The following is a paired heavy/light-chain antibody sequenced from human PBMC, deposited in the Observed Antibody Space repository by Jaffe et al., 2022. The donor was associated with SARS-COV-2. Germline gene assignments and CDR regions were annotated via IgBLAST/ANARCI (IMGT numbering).Light chain of an antibody. CDR1: QDIRNY. CDR3: LQYKSYPWT. V-gene: IGKV1-16*01. Sequence: DIQMTQSPPSLSASVGDRVTITCRASQDIRNYLAWFQQKPGKAPKSLIYSASSLQSGVPSRFSGGGSGTDFTLTIDSLQPEDFATYSCLQYKSYPWTFGQGTKVEIK. CDR2: SAS. J-gene: IGKJ1*01.
Heavy chain of an antibody. CDR2: IRSKAYGGTT. J-gene: IGHJ6*02. V-gene: IGHV3-49*03. Sequence: EVQVVESGGGLVEPGRSLRLSCIGSGFTFGDHAMSWFRQAPGKGLEWVGLIRSKAYGGTTEYVASVKGRFTISRDDSKSIAYVQMNSLKTEDTAVYYCSRGPIVTFYQYHGMDVWGRGTTVTVSS. CDR3: SRGPIVTFYQYHGMDV. CDR1: GFTFGDHA. D-gene: IGHD3-22*01.